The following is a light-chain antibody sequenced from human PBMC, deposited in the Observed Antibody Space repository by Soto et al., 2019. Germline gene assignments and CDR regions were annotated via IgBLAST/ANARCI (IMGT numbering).Light chain of an antibody. CDR2: AAS. V-gene: IGKV1-17*01. CDR3: LEHSLYPLLT. J-gene: IGKJ4*01. CDR1: QDIRND. Sequence: DIRMTQSPSSLSASVGDRVTITCRASQDIRNDLGWYRQKPGRAPRRLIYAASNLQSGVPSRFSGSGSGTEFTLTINSLQPEDFATYYCLEHSLYPLLTFGGGTKVDIK.